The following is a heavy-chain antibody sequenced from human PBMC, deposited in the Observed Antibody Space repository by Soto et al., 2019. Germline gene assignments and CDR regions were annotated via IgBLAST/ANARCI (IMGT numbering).Heavy chain of an antibody. D-gene: IGHD3-22*01. CDR2: INPYDGNR. J-gene: IGHJ4*02. CDR3: ARDRLRGYDSSGFYS. V-gene: IGHV1-18*01. Sequence: GASVKVSCKASGYSFSFYGINWVRQAPGQGLEWMGWINPYDGNRNFAQKFEDRVTMTTATSTNTVFLELMSLKSDDTAIYYCARDRLRGYDSSGFYSWGQGTMVTVSS. CDR1: GYSFSFYG.